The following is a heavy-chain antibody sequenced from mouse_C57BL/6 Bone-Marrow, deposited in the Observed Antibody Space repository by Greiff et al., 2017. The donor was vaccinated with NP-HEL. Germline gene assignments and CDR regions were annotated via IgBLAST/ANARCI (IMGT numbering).Heavy chain of an antibody. D-gene: IGHD2-3*01. CDR1: GYTFTSYW. CDR2: IHPNSGST. V-gene: IGHV1-64*01. CDR3: ARWRWLLLFDY. J-gene: IGHJ2*01. Sequence: QVQLKESGAELVKPGASVKLSCKASGYTFTSYWMHWVKQRPGQGLEWIGMIHPNSGSTNYNEKFKSKATLTVDKSSSTAYMQLSSLTSEDSAVYYCARWRWLLLFDYWGQGTTLTVSS.